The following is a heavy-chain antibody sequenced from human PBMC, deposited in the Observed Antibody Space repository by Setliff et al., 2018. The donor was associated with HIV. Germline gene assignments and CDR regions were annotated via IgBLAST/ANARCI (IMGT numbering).Heavy chain of an antibody. CDR1: GYTFTAYY. CDR2: INPIFGTA. V-gene: IGHV1-69*05. J-gene: IGHJ4*02. D-gene: IGHD3-22*01. Sequence: SVKVSCKTSGYTFTAYYIHWVRQAPGQGLEWMGWINPIFGTANYAQKFQGRVTITTDESTSTTYLELSSLRSEDTAVYYCAREDYYDSYWGQGTLVTVSS. CDR3: AREDYYDSY.